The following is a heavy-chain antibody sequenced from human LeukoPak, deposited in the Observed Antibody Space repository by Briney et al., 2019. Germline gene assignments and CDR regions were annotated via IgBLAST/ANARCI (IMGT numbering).Heavy chain of an antibody. D-gene: IGHD4-17*01. CDR1: GYTFTGYY. CDR2: IIPILGIA. CDR3: ARVPTVTPYYYYGMDV. Sequence: SVKVSCKASGYTFTGYYMHWVRQAPGQGLEWMGRIIPILGIANYAQKFQGRVTITADKSTSTAYMELSSLRSEDTAVYYCARVPTVTPYYYYGMDVWGQGTTVTVSS. V-gene: IGHV1-69*04. J-gene: IGHJ6*02.